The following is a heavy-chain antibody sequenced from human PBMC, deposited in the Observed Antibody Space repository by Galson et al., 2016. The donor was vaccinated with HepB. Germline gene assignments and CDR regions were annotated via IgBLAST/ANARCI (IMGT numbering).Heavy chain of an antibody. CDR3: AREPVRLDDLLTGPPKNPDY. J-gene: IGHJ4*02. Sequence: SLRLSCAASEFTFSTYGMHWVRQAPGKGLEWVALIWHDGSNKYYADSVKGRFTISRDNPKNTLYLQMNSLRVEDTAVYYCAREPVRLDDLLTGPPKNPDYWGQGTLVTVSS. V-gene: IGHV3-33*01. CDR2: IWHDGSNK. D-gene: IGHD3-9*01. CDR1: EFTFSTYG.